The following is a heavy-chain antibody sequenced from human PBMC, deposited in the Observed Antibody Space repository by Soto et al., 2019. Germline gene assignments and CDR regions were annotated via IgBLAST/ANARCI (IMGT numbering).Heavy chain of an antibody. CDR2: IYPGDSDT. J-gene: IGHJ4*02. CDR3: ARHIGVEYSSSYYFDY. D-gene: IGHD6-6*01. Sequence: GESLKISCKGSGYSFTSYWIGWVRQMPGKGLEWMGIIYPGDSDTRYSPSFQGQVTISAAKSISPADLQWISLKASDAAMYYCARHIGVEYSSSYYFDYWGQGTMVTVSS. CDR1: GYSFTSYW. V-gene: IGHV5-51*01.